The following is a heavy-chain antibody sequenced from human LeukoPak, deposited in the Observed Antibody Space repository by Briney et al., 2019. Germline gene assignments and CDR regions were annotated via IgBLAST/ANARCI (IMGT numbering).Heavy chain of an antibody. D-gene: IGHD3-10*01. Sequence: GGSLRLSCAASGFTFSSYAMHWVRQAPGKGLEWVAVISYDGSNKYYADSVKGRFTISRDNSKNTLYLQMNSLRAEDTAVYYCAKESRGSGSYYNYYYYYMDVWGKGTTVTISS. V-gene: IGHV3-30*04. J-gene: IGHJ6*03. CDR1: GFTFSSYA. CDR3: AKESRGSGSYYNYYYYYMDV. CDR2: ISYDGSNK.